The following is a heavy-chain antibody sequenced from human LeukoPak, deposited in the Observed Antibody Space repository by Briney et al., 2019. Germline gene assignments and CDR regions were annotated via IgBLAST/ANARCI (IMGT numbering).Heavy chain of an antibody. CDR2: IYYSGST. Sequence: SETLSLTCTVSGGSISSSSYYWGWIRQPPGKGLEWIGSIYYSGSTYYNPSLKSRVTISVDKSKNQFSLKLSSVTAADTAVYYCAREDCSSTSCFDYWGQGTLVTVSS. D-gene: IGHD2-2*01. CDR1: GGSISSSSYY. CDR3: AREDCSSTSCFDY. V-gene: IGHV4-39*07. J-gene: IGHJ4*02.